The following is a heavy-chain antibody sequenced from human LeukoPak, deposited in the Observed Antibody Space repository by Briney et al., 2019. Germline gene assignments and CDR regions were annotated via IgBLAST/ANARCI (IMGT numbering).Heavy chain of an antibody. CDR1: GVSISTSNYY. CDR3: ARQGGWGGAASVFDY. V-gene: IGHV4-39*01. J-gene: IGHJ4*02. Sequence: SETLSLTCSVSGVSISTSNYYWGWIRQPPGKGLEWIGSMYYRGSTYYNPSLKSRVTMSVDTSKNQFSLKLTSVTAADTATFYCARQGGWGGAASVFDYWGQGTLVTVSS. D-gene: IGHD1-26*01. CDR2: MYYRGST.